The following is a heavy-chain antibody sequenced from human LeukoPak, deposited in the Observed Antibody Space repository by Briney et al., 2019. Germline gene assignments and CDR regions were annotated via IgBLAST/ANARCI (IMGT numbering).Heavy chain of an antibody. Sequence: PGGSLRLSCAASGFTFSSYSMNWVRQAPGKGLEWVSSISSSSSYIYYADSVKGRFTISRDNAKNSLYLQMNSLRAEDTAVYYCVRDRVLRYFDWSYSWDYYYYGMDVWGQGTTVTVSS. D-gene: IGHD3-9*01. CDR3: VRDRVLRYFDWSYSWDYYYYGMDV. J-gene: IGHJ6*02. CDR1: GFTFSSYS. V-gene: IGHV3-21*01. CDR2: ISSSSSYI.